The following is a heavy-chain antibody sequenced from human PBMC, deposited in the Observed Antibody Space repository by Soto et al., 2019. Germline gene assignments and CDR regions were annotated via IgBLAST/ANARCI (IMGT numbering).Heavy chain of an antibody. D-gene: IGHD3-10*01. CDR2: INEDGRII. CDR3: TRDIGGWGAY. CDR1: GFTFGNFW. V-gene: IGHV3-74*01. Sequence: GGSLRLSCAASGFTFGNFWMHWVRQVPGKGLMWVSRINEDGRIINYADSVKGRFTISRDNARDTLYLEMNSLRAEDTAIYYCTRDIGGWGAYWGQGALVTVSS. J-gene: IGHJ4*02.